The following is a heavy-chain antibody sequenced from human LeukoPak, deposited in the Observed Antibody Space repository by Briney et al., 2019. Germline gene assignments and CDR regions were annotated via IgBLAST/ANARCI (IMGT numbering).Heavy chain of an antibody. Sequence: GASVKVSCKASGYTFTGYYMHWVRQAPGQGLEWMGWINPEHGGTHYAQKFQDRVSMTRDTSISTVYMELSRLGSDDTAVYFCARPEGGYYTDFHSWGQGTLVTVSS. V-gene: IGHV1-2*02. CDR3: ARPEGGYYTDFHS. D-gene: IGHD3-3*01. J-gene: IGHJ4*02. CDR2: INPEHGGT. CDR1: GYTFTGYY.